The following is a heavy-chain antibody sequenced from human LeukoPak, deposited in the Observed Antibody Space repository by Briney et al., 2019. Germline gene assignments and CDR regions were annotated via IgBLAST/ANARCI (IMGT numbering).Heavy chain of an antibody. J-gene: IGHJ5*02. CDR1: GGSISSYY. Sequence: SETLSLTCTVSGGSISSYYWSWIRQPPGKGLEWIGYIYYSGSTNYNPSLKSRVTISVDTSKNQFSLKLSSVTAADTAVYYCARGLRITMIVVDKNWFDPWGQGTLVTVSS. V-gene: IGHV4-59*01. CDR2: IYYSGST. D-gene: IGHD3-22*01. CDR3: ARGLRITMIVVDKNWFDP.